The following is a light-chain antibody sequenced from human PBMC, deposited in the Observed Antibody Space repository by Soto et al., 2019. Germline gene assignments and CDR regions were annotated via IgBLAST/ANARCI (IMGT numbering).Light chain of an antibody. CDR3: QQYGSPPPFT. CDR1: QSVSSSY. J-gene: IGKJ4*01. V-gene: IGKV3-20*01. Sequence: EIVLTQSAGTLSLSPGERATLSCRASQSVSSSYLAWYQQRPGQAPRPLIYGASSRATGIPDRFSGSGSGTDFTLTISRLEPEGFAVYYCQQYGSPPPFTFGGGTKVEIK. CDR2: GAS.